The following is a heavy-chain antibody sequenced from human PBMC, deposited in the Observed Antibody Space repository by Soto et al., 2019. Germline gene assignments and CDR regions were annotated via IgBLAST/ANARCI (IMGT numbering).Heavy chain of an antibody. CDR2: IYYSGST. Sequence: PSETLSLTCTVSGGSISSSSYYWGWIRQPPGKGLEWIGSIYYSGSTYYNPSLKSRVTISVDTSKNQFSLKLSSVTAADTAVYYCARHQGITMVRGANWFDPWGQGTLVTVSS. D-gene: IGHD3-10*01. CDR3: ARHQGITMVRGANWFDP. J-gene: IGHJ5*02. V-gene: IGHV4-39*01. CDR1: GGSISSSSYY.